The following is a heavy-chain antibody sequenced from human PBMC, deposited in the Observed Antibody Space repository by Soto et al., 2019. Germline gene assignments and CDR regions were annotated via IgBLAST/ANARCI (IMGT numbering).Heavy chain of an antibody. Sequence: QVQLVESGGGVVQPGRSLRLSCAASGFTFSSYGMHWVRQAPGKGLEWVAVISYDGSNKYYADSVKGRFTISRDNSKNTLYLQMNSLRAEDTAVYYCAKDLYDFWRSYTPYNWLDPWGQGTLVTVSS. J-gene: IGHJ5*02. V-gene: IGHV3-30*18. CDR1: GFTFSSYG. CDR2: ISYDGSNK. CDR3: AKDLYDFWRSYTPYNWLDP. D-gene: IGHD3-3*01.